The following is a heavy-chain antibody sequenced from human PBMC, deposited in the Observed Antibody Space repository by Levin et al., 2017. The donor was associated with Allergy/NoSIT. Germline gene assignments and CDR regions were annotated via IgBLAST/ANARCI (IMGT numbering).Heavy chain of an antibody. CDR2: INPNSGGT. Sequence: ASVKVSCKASGYTFTGYYMHWVRQAPGQGLEWMGWINPNSGGTNYAQKFQGRVTMTRDTSISTAYMELSRLRSDDTAVYYCARELKQTGSLGYYYYYGMDGWGQGTTVTVSS. J-gene: IGHJ6*02. V-gene: IGHV1-2*02. CDR3: ARELKQTGSLGYYYYYGMDG. D-gene: IGHD1-1*01. CDR1: GYTFTGYY.